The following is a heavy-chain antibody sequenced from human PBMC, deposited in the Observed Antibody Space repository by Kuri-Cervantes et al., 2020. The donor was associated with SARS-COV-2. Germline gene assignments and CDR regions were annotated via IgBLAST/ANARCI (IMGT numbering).Heavy chain of an antibody. D-gene: IGHD5-18*01. J-gene: IGHJ4*02. V-gene: IGHV3-53*01. CDR1: GFAVRNTY. CDR3: ARAKSPNAALVPADY. CDR2: IYSGGNT. Sequence: GESLKISCAASGFAVRNTYMAWVRRAPGKGLECVSVIYSGGNTYYADSVKGRFTISRDSSKNTLYLQMNSLRAEDTAVYYCARAKSPNAALVPADYWGQGTLVTVSS.